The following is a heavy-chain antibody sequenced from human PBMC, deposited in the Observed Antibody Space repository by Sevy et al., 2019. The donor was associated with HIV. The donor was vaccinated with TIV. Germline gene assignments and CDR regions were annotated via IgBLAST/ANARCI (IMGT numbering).Heavy chain of an antibody. D-gene: IGHD4-17*01. V-gene: IGHV4-30-4*01. CDR2: IYYSGST. Sequence: SETLSLTCTVSGGSISSGDYYWSWIRQPPGKGLEWIGYIYYSGSTYYNPSLKSRVTISVDTSKNQFSLKLGSVTAADTAVYYCARVPSMTVTTDYYYGMDVWGQGTTVTVSS. CDR1: GGSISSGDYY. J-gene: IGHJ6*02. CDR3: ARVPSMTVTTDYYYGMDV.